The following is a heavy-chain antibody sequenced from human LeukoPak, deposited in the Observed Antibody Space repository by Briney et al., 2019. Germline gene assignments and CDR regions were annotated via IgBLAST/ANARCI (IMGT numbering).Heavy chain of an antibody. J-gene: IGHJ4*02. Sequence: SETLSLTCSVSGVSIRSRSYYWAWIRQPRGKGWEWIGNIFYSGGTSYNPSLKSRVTISVDTSKNPFSLRLSSVTAADTAVYYCARAWADSSGYSPFDSWGQGTLVTVSS. CDR2: IFYSGGT. CDR3: ARAWADSSGYSPFDS. CDR1: GVSIRSRSYY. V-gene: IGHV4-39*01. D-gene: IGHD3-22*01.